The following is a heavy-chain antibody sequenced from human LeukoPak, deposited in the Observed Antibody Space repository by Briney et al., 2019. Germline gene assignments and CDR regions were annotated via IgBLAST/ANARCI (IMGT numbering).Heavy chain of an antibody. CDR1: GFTFSSYG. J-gene: IGHJ4*02. Sequence: PGGSLRLSCAASGFTFSSYGMHWVRQAPGKGLEWVAVISYDASNKYYADSVKGRFTISRDNSKNTLYLQMNSLRAEDTAVYYCAKVYDIVNGSTHTFDYWGQGTLVTVSS. D-gene: IGHD3-9*01. CDR2: ISYDASNK. V-gene: IGHV3-30*18. CDR3: AKVYDIVNGSTHTFDY.